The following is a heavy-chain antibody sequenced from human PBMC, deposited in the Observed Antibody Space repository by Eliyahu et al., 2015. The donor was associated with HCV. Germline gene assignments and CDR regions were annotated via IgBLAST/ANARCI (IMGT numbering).Heavy chain of an antibody. J-gene: IGHJ4*02. CDR2: ISSSSSYI. D-gene: IGHD6-13*01. V-gene: IGHV3-21*01. CDR1: GFTFSSYS. CDR3: ARAHHGAAAGILGY. Sequence: EVQLVESGGGLVKPGGPLRLSCAASGFTFSSYSMNWVRQAPGKGLEWVSSISSSSSYIYYADSVKGRFTISRDNAKNSLYLQMNSLRAEDTAVYYCARAHHGAAAGILGYWGQGTLVTVSS.